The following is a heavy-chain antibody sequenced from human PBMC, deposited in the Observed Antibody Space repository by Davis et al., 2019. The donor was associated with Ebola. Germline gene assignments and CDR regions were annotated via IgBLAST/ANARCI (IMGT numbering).Heavy chain of an antibody. CDR1: GFTFNSYA. CDR3: AKDQVEFCSAARCFGSFDS. J-gene: IGHJ4*02. CDR2: ISGTGAST. Sequence: GESLKISCAASGFTFNSYAMGWVRQAPGKGLEGVSGISGTGASTYYADSVRGRFTISRDNSKNTLFLQINSLRGEDTAVYYCAKDQVEFCSAARCFGSFDSWGQGVLVAVSS. V-gene: IGHV3-23*01. D-gene: IGHD3-3*01.